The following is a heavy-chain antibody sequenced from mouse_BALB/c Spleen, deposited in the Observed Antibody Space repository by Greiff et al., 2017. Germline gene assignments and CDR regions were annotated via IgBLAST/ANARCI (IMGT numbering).Heavy chain of an antibody. D-gene: IGHD2-1*01. Sequence: QVQLKQPGAELVKPGAPVKLSCKASGYTFTSYWMNWVKQRPGRGLEWIGRIDPSDSETHYNQKFKDKATLTVDKSSSTAYIQLSSLTSEDSAVYYCARDSTMVSADYWGQGTTLTVSS. CDR3: ARDSTMVSADY. V-gene: IGHV1-69*02. J-gene: IGHJ2*01. CDR2: IDPSDSET. CDR1: GYTFTSYW.